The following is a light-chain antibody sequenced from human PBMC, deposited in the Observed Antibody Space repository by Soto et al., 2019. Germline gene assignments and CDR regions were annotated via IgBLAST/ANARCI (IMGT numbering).Light chain of an antibody. CDR2: GNS. J-gene: IGLJ2*01. Sequence: QSVLTQPPSASGTPGQRVTISCSGSNSNIPSHYVYWYQQLPGTAPKLLIYGNSNRPSGVPDRFSGSKSGTSASLAITGLQAEDEADYYCQSYDSSLSGSHVVFGGGTKLTVL. CDR3: QSYDSSLSGSHVV. V-gene: IGLV1-40*01. CDR1: NSNIPSHY.